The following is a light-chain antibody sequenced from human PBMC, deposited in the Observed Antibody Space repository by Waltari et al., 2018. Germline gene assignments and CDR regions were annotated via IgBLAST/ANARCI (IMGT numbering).Light chain of an antibody. CDR1: SPTIGNTF. CDR2: DNN. V-gene: IGLV1-51*01. Sequence: QSVLTQPPSVSAAPGQKVTLSCSVSSPTIGNTFLSWYQQLPGTAPKLLTYDNNKRPSGIPDRFSGSKSGTSATLGITGLQTGDEADYYCGTWDSSLSGVVFGGGTKLTVL. CDR3: GTWDSSLSGVV. J-gene: IGLJ2*01.